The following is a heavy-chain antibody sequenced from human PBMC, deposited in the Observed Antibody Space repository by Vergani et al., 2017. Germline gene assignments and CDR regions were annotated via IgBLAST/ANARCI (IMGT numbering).Heavy chain of an antibody. D-gene: IGHD6-13*01. CDR3: AKPRIAAAGIRPQAFDI. CDR1: GFTFSNAW. V-gene: IGHV3-15*01. Sequence: EVQLVESGGGLVKPGGSLRLSCAASGFTFSNAWMSWVRQAPGKGLEWVGRIKSKTDGGTTDYAAPVKGRFTISRDDSKNTLYLQMNSLRAEDTAVYYCAKPRIAAAGIRPQAFDIWGQGTMVTVSS. J-gene: IGHJ3*02. CDR2: IKSKTDGGTT.